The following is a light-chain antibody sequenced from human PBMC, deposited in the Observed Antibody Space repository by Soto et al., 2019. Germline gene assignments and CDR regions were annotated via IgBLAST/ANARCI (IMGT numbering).Light chain of an antibody. CDR2: QDS. CDR3: QAWDSSTHYV. Sequence: SYELTQPPSVSVSPGQTASITCSGDKLGDKYACWYQQKPGQSPVLVIYQDSKRPSGIPERFSGSNSGNTATLTISGTQAMVEADYYCQAWDSSTHYVFGTGTKLTVL. CDR1: KLGDKY. V-gene: IGLV3-1*01. J-gene: IGLJ1*01.